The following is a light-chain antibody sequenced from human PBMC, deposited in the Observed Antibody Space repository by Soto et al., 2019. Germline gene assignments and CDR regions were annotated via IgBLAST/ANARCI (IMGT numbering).Light chain of an antibody. CDR1: SSYVGAYNY. J-gene: IGLJ1*01. Sequence: QSVLTQPRSVSGSPGQSVTISCTGTSSYVGAYNYVSWYQQHPGKAPKLMIYDVRKRPSGVPDRFSGSKSGHTASLTISGLQAEDEADYYCCSYAGSSSYVFGTGTKVTVL. V-gene: IGLV2-11*01. CDR3: CSYAGSSSYV. CDR2: DVR.